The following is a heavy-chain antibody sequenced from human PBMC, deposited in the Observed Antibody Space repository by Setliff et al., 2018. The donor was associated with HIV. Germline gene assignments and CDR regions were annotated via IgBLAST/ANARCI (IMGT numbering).Heavy chain of an antibody. V-gene: IGHV3-11*01. CDR3: ARALRGSGEDS. CDR2: ISTTDKI. D-gene: IGHD3-10*01. CDR1: GFSFSDYY. Sequence: VGSLRLSCAASGFSFSDYYMSWIRQSPGKGLEWISHISTTDKIYYAESVKGRFTISRDNARNSGFLQMNSLRVEDTAVYYCARALRGSGEDSWGQGTLVTVSS. J-gene: IGHJ5*01.